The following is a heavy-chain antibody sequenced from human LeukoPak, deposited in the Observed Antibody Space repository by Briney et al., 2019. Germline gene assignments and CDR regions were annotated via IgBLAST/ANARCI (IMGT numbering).Heavy chain of an antibody. Sequence: PSETLSLTCTVSGGSISSYYWSWIRQPPGKGLEWIGYIYYSGSTNYNPSLKSRVTISVDTSKNQFSLKLSSVTAADTAVYYCARLPYYYDRYLDYWGQGTLVTVSS. J-gene: IGHJ4*02. D-gene: IGHD3-22*01. CDR3: ARLPYYYDRYLDY. CDR2: IYYSGST. V-gene: IGHV4-59*08. CDR1: GGSISSYY.